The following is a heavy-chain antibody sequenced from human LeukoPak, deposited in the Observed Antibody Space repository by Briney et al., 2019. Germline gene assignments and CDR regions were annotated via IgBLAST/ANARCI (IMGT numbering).Heavy chain of an antibody. V-gene: IGHV3-9*01. CDR3: AKGYGSGSYPLNWFDP. Sequence: GGSLRLSCAASGFTFDDYAMHWVRQAPGKGLEWVSGISWNSGSIGYADSVKGRFTISRDNAKNSLYLQMNSLRAEDTALYYCAKGYGSGSYPLNWFDPWGQGTLVTVSS. CDR1: GFTFDDYA. D-gene: IGHD3-10*01. J-gene: IGHJ5*02. CDR2: ISWNSGSI.